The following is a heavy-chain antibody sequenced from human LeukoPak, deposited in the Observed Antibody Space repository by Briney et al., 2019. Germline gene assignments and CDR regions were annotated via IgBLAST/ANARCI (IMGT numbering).Heavy chain of an antibody. CDR3: ARDIRGNYFVS. CDR1: GFIFDDSL. Sequence: GGSLRLSCVASGFIFDDSLMHWVRQAPGKGLEWISLISRDGSTPYYADSVKGRFTISRDNSKNSLFLQMNSLTPEDTAVYYCARDIRGNYFVSWGQGTLVTVSS. V-gene: IGHV3-43*01. J-gene: IGHJ4*02. CDR2: ISRDGSTP.